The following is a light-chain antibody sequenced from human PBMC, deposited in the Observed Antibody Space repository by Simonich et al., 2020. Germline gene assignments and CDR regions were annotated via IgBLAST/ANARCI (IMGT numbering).Light chain of an antibody. Sequence: QSALTQPASVSGSPGQSITISCTGTSSDVGGYNYVSWYQQHPGKAPKLMIYDVSKRPSGVYNRFSGSKSGNTASLTISGLQAEDEADYYCSSYTSSSFWVFGGGTKLTVL. CDR2: DVS. V-gene: IGLV2-14*01. CDR3: SSYTSSSFWV. J-gene: IGLJ3*02. CDR1: SSDVGGYNY.